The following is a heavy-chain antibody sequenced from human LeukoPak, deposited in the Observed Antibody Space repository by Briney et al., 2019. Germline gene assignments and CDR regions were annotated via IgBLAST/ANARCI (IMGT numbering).Heavy chain of an antibody. J-gene: IGHJ4*02. CDR1: GGTFSSYA. V-gene: IGHV1-46*01. D-gene: IGHD2-8*01. CDR3: ARDLGYCTNGVCHTRFDY. CDR2: INPSGGST. Sequence: GASVKVSCKASGGTFSSYAISWVRQAPGQGLEWMGIINPSGGSTSYAQKFQGRVTMTRDTSTSTVYMELSSLRSEDTAVYYCARDLGYCTNGVCHTRFDYWGQGTLVAVSS.